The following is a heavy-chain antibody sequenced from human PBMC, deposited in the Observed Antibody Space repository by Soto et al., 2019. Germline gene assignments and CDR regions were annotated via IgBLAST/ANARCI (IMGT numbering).Heavy chain of an antibody. V-gene: IGHV4-30-2*01. CDR3: ARASRFGGRTAYYFDC. D-gene: IGHD3-10*01. CDR1: GGSISSGGYS. Sequence: QLQLQESGSGLVKPSQTLSLTCAVSGGSISSGGYSRSWIRQPPGKGLEWIGYIYHSGSTYYNPSLSSRVTSAXXRXKXXFSRKLSAGTAADTAVYYCARASRFGGRTAYYFDCWGQGTLVTLSS. J-gene: IGHJ4*02. CDR2: IYHSGST.